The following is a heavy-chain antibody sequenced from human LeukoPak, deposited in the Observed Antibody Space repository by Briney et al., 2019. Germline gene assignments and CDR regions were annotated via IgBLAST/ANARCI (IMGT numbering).Heavy chain of an antibody. Sequence: EASVKVSCKASGYTFTSYGISWVRQAPGQGLEWMGWISAYNGNTNYAQKLQGRVTFTRDTSISTAYMELSSLRSEDTAVYYCARADYEGNNWNDDAFDIWGQGTMVTVSS. V-gene: IGHV1-18*01. CDR3: ARADYEGNNWNDDAFDI. CDR2: ISAYNGNT. D-gene: IGHD1-1*01. J-gene: IGHJ3*02. CDR1: GYTFTSYG.